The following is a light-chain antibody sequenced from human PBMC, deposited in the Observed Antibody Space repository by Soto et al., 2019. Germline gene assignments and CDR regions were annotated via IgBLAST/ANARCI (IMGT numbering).Light chain of an antibody. CDR3: QQRSNWRT. CDR1: QSISSY. J-gene: IGKJ1*01. Sequence: EIVLTQSPATLSLSPGERATLSCRASQSISSYLAWYQQKPGQAPRLLIYEASYMATGIPARFSGSGSGTDFTLTISSLEHGDFAVYYCQQRSNWRTFGQGTKVEIK. CDR2: EAS. V-gene: IGKV3-11*01.